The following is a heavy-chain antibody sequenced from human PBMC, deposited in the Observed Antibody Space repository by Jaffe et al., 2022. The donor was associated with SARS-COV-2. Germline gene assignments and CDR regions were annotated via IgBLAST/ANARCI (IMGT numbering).Heavy chain of an antibody. CDR3: AKGGSLGAVVPAATHTDY. Sequence: VQLLESGGGLVQPGGSLTLSCAASGFTFSNYAMSWVRQAPGKGLDWVSAISGSGARTYYADSVKGRFTISRDNSKNTLFLQMTSLRAEDTAIYYCAKGGSLGAVVPAATHTDYWGQGTLVTVSS. J-gene: IGHJ4*02. CDR2: ISGSGART. V-gene: IGHV3-23*01. D-gene: IGHD2-2*01. CDR1: GFTFSNYA.